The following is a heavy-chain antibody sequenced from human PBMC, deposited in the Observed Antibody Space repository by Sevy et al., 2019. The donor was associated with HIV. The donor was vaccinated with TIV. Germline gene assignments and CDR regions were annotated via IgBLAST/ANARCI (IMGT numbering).Heavy chain of an antibody. CDR1: GFTFSSFW. D-gene: IGHD3-16*01. CDR3: AKQPNWALDY. J-gene: IGHJ4*02. Sequence: GGSLRLSCAVSGFTFSSFWMSWVRQAPGKGLEWVANIKQDGSEKYYVDSVKGRFTISRENAKNSLYLQMNSLRAEDAAMYYCAKQPNWALDYWGQGTLVTVSS. V-gene: IGHV3-7*01. CDR2: IKQDGSEK.